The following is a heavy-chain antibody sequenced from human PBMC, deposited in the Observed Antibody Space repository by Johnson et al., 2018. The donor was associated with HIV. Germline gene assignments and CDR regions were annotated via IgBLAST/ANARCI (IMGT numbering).Heavy chain of an antibody. V-gene: IGHV3-53*01. CDR3: ARDKCSGGSCYDDDVFDI. Sequence: QLVESGGGVVQPGRSVRLSCAASGFTVSSNYMSWVRQAPGKGLEWVSVIYSGGSTYYADSVKGRFTISRDKSKNTLYLQMNSLRAEDTAVYYCARDKCSGGSCYDDDVFDIWGQGTMVTVSS. CDR1: GFTVSSNY. CDR2: IYSGGST. D-gene: IGHD2-15*01. J-gene: IGHJ3*02.